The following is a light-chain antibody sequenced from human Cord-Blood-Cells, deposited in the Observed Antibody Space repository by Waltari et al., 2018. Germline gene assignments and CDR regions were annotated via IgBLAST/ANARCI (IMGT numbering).Light chain of an antibody. Sequence: QSALTQPASVSGSPGQSTTISCPGTSSDVGSYNLASWYQQHPGKAPKLMIYEGSKRPSGVSNRFSGSKSGNTASLTISGLQAEDEADYYCCSYAGSSTFVFGTGTKVTVL. V-gene: IGLV2-23*03. CDR2: EGS. CDR3: CSYAGSSTFV. J-gene: IGLJ1*01. CDR1: SSDVGSYNL.